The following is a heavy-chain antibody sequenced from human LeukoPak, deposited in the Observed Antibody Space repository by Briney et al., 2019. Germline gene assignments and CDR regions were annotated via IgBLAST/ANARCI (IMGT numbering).Heavy chain of an antibody. V-gene: IGHV1-46*01. CDR3: ARGDYYGSGSYWGAN. J-gene: IGHJ4*02. CDR1: GYTFTSYY. D-gene: IGHD3-10*01. CDR2: VNPSGGST. Sequence: ASVKLSCKASGYTFTSYYIHWVRQASGQGLEWMGIVNPSGGSTSYAQKFQGRVTMTRDTSTSTLYMELSSLRSEDTAVYYCARGDYYGSGSYWGANWGQETLVTVSS.